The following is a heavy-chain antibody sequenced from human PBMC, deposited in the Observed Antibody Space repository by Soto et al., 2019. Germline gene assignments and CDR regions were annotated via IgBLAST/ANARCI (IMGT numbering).Heavy chain of an antibody. V-gene: IGHV1-8*01. J-gene: IGHJ4*02. Sequence: ASVKVSCKASGYTFTSYDINWVRQATGQGLEWMGWMNPNSGNTGYAQKFPGRVTMTRNTSISTAYMELSSLRSEDTAVYYCARGPYDYDYIWGSYRQEYYFDYWGQGTLVTVSS. CDR2: MNPNSGNT. D-gene: IGHD3-16*02. CDR1: GYTFTSYD. CDR3: ARGPYDYDYIWGSYRQEYYFDY.